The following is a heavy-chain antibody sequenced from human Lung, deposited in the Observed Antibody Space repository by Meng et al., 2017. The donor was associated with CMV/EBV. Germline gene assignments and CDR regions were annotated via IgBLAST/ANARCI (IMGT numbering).Heavy chain of an antibody. D-gene: IGHD2-2*01. J-gene: IGHJ4*02. CDR2: IYSGGSST. CDR3: AKARGYCSSTSCSPLHY. Sequence: GGSLRLSXAASGFTFSSYAMSWVGQAPGKGLEWVSVIYSGGSSTYYADSVKGRFTISRDNSKNTLYLQMNSLRAEDTAVYYCAKARGYCSSTSCSPLHYWGQGTLVTFSS. V-gene: IGHV3-23*03. CDR1: GFTFSSYA.